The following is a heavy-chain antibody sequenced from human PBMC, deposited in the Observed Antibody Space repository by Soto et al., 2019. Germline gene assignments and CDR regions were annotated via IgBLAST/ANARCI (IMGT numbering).Heavy chain of an antibody. CDR3: AKNRQFRSYYESAGHYDN. J-gene: IGHJ4*02. D-gene: IGHD3-10*01. V-gene: IGHV3-23*01. CDR2: ISGSGSVT. CDR1: GFTFKNYD. Sequence: EVELLESGGGLGQPGGSLRLSCVASGFTFKNYDMRWIRQAPGKGLEWVSGISGSGSVTYYADSVKGRFTISRDNSKNTLYLQMNSLRAEDTAIYYCAKNRQFRSYYESAGHYDNWGQGTLVTVSS.